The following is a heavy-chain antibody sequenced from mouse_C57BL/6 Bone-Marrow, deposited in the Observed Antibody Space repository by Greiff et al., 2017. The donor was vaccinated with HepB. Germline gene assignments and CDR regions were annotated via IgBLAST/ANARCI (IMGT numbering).Heavy chain of an antibody. Sequence: EVQLQQSGPELVKPGASVKISCKASGYTFTDYYMNWVKQSHGKSLEWIGDINPNNGGTSYNQKFKGKATLTVDKSSSTAYMELRSLTSEDSAVYYCARSPYYYGSQFAYWGQGTLVTVSA. CDR2: INPNNGGT. CDR3: ARSPYYYGSQFAY. V-gene: IGHV1-26*01. D-gene: IGHD1-1*01. CDR1: GYTFTDYY. J-gene: IGHJ3*01.